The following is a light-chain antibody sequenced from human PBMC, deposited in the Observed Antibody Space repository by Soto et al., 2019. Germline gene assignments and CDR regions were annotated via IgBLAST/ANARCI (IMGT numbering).Light chain of an antibody. CDR1: QSVSSSY. CDR3: QQYGSSPRT. Sequence: DIVLTQSPGTLSLSPGKRATLSCRASQSVSSSYLAWYQQKPGQAPRLLIYEASRRDTGIPDRFSGSGSGTDFTLTISRLEPEDFAVYYCQQYGSSPRTFGQGTKVEIK. CDR2: EAS. V-gene: IGKV3-20*01. J-gene: IGKJ1*01.